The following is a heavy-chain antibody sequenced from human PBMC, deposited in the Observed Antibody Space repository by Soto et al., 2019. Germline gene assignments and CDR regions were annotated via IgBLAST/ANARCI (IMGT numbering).Heavy chain of an antibody. CDR2: IIPIFGTA. V-gene: IGHV1-69*13. CDR1: GGTFSSYA. Sequence: GASVKVSCKASGGTFSSYAISWVRQAPGQGLEWMGGIIPIFGTANYAQKFQGRVTITADESTSTAYMELSSLRSEDTAVYYCASFLVCTNGCNWFDPWGQGTLVTVSS. D-gene: IGHD2-8*01. J-gene: IGHJ5*02. CDR3: ASFLVCTNGCNWFDP.